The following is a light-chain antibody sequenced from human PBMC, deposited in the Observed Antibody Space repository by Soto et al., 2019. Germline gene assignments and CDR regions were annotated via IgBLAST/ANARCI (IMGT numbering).Light chain of an antibody. CDR2: AAS. CDR3: QHYVTSPLT. V-gene: IGKV3-20*01. CDR1: QSVSATY. Sequence: IVLTHAPGTLSFSPGERAALSCRASQSVSATYLAWYQQKPGQAPRLLIYAASSRATGVPDRFSGSGSGTDFTLTISRLEPEDFAVYYCQHYVTSPLTFGGGTKVDIK. J-gene: IGKJ4*01.